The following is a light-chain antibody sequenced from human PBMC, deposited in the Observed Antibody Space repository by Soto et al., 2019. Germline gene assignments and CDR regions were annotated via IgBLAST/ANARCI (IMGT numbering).Light chain of an antibody. CDR2: EAS. Sequence: DIQMTQSPTTLSASLGDRVTITFRASHSIIKWLACYQHKPEKAPNLLIFEASTLQSGVPSRISGSGSGTEFTLTISSLQPDDSATYYCQQYNTFLTFGGGTKVDI. CDR1: HSIIKW. V-gene: IGKV1-5*03. J-gene: IGKJ4*01. CDR3: QQYNTFLT.